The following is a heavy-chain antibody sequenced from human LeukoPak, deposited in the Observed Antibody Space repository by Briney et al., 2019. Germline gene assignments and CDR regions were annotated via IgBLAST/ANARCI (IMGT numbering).Heavy chain of an antibody. J-gene: IGHJ6*02. CDR1: GVSFSGYY. V-gene: IGHV4-34*01. Sequence: PSETLSLTCAVYGVSFSGYYWSWIRQPPGKGLEWIGEINHSGSTNYNPSLKSRVTISVDTSKNQSSLKLSSVTAADTAVYYCARADGYCSGGSCYYYYGMDVWGQGTTVTVYS. D-gene: IGHD2-15*01. CDR2: INHSGST. CDR3: ARADGYCSGGSCYYYYGMDV.